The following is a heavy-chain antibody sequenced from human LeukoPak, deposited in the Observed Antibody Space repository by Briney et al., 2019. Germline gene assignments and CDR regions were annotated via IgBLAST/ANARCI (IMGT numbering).Heavy chain of an antibody. CDR2: TYYRSKWYT. Sequence: SQTLSLTCAISGDSVSSNSAAWSWLRQSPSRGLEWLGRTYYRSKWYTDYAVSAKSRITINPDTSKNQFSLQLNSATPEDTAVYYCARGSDYSWVFDYWGQGTLVTVSS. CDR3: ARGSDYSWVFDY. V-gene: IGHV6-1*01. CDR1: GDSVSSNSAA. J-gene: IGHJ4*02. D-gene: IGHD4-17*01.